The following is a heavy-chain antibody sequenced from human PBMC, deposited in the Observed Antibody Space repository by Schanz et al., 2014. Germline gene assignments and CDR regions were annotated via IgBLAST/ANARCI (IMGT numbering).Heavy chain of an antibody. J-gene: IGHJ3*02. D-gene: IGHD6-19*01. CDR3: AKCIGWYGRCAFDI. CDR2: ISASGGST. V-gene: IGHV3-23*04. Sequence: IQLVESGGGVVQPGTSLRLSCTISGFSFSRYGMHWVRQAPGKGLEWVSAISASGGSTYYADSVKGRFTISRDNSKNTLYVQLNSLRAEDTAVYYCAKCIGWYGRCAFDIWGQGTMVTVSS. CDR1: GFSFSRYG.